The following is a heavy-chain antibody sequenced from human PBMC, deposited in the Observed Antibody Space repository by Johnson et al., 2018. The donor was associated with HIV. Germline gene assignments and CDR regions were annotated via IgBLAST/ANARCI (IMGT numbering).Heavy chain of an antibody. CDR1: GFTFSSYA. J-gene: IGHJ3*02. CDR3: ARGGVGYRNIHDAFDI. Sequence: VQLVESGGGVVQPGRSLRLSCAASGFTFSSYAIHWVRQAPGKGLEWVSGINWNGGRTGYTDSVKGRFTISRDNAKNSLYLQMNSLRGEDSALYYCARGGVGYRNIHDAFDIWGQGTIVTVSA. CDR2: INWNGGRT. V-gene: IGHV3-20*04. D-gene: IGHD1-14*01.